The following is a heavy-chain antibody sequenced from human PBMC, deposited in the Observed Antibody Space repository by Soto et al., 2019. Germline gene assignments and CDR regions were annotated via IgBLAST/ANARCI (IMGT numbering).Heavy chain of an antibody. CDR2: IYTSGST. CDR3: ARDTPDTIFGVVIGYNWFDP. V-gene: IGHV4-4*07. CDR1: GGSISSYY. Sequence: SETLSLTCTVSGGSISSYYWSWIRQPAGKGLEWIGRIYTSGSTNYNPSLKSRVTMSVDTSKNQFSLKLSSVTAADTAVYYCARDTPDTIFGVVIGYNWFDPWGQGTLVTVSS. J-gene: IGHJ5*02. D-gene: IGHD3-3*01.